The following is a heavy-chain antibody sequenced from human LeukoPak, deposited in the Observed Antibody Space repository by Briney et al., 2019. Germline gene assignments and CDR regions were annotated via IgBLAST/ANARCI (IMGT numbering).Heavy chain of an antibody. CDR1: GGSFSGYS. J-gene: IGHJ4*02. D-gene: IGHD3-3*01. CDR2: INHSGST. Sequence: SETLSLTCAVNGGSFSGYSWSWIRQPPGKELEWIGEINHSGSTNYNPSLKSRVTISVDTSKNQFSLKLSSVTAADTAVYYCARSFYDFWSGYYLDYWGQGTLVTVSS. V-gene: IGHV4-34*01. CDR3: ARSFYDFWSGYYLDY.